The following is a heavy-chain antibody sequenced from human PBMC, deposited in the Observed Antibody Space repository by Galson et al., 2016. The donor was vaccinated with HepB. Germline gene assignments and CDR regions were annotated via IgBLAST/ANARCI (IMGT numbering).Heavy chain of an antibody. V-gene: IGHV3-33*01. CDR2: ISYDGSTK. CDR1: GFTFSTYG. J-gene: IGHJ4*02. CDR3: AVSSGWRPEFDY. D-gene: IGHD6-19*01. Sequence: SLRLSCAASGFTFSTYGMHWVRQAPGKGLEWVAVISYDGSTKYYADSVKGRFTISRDNSKNTLYLQMNSLRAEDTAVYYCAVSSGWRPEFDYWGQGTLVTVSS.